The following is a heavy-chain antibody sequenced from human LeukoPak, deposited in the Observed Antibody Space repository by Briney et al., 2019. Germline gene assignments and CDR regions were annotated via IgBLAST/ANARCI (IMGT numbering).Heavy chain of an antibody. CDR1: GGLISSGSYY. V-gene: IGHV4-61*02. D-gene: IGHD2-21*02. Sequence: SETLSLTCTVSGGLISSGSYYWSWIRQPAGKGLEWIGRMYTSGSTNYNPSLKSRVTISVDTSKNQFSLKLSSVTAADTAVYYCATLGGDCGGDCYSVEYYYYMDVWGKGTTVTVSS. J-gene: IGHJ6*03. CDR2: MYTSGST. CDR3: ATLGGDCGGDCYSVEYYYYMDV.